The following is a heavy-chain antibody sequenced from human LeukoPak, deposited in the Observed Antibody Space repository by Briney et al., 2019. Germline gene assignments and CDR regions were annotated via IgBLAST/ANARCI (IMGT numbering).Heavy chain of an antibody. CDR1: GGSISSYY. Sequence: KPSETLSLTCTVSGGSISSYYWSWIRQPPGKGLEWIGYIYYSGSTNYNPSLKSRVTISVDTSKNQFSLKLSSVTAADMAVYYCARGPLTGRFDPWGQGTLVTVSS. CDR3: ARGPLTGRFDP. V-gene: IGHV4-59*01. CDR2: IYYSGST. J-gene: IGHJ5*02. D-gene: IGHD3-16*01.